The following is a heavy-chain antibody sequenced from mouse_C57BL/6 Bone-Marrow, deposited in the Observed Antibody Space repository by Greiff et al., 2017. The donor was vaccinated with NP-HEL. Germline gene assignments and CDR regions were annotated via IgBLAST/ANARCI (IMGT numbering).Heavy chain of an antibody. Sequence: VQLQQSDAELVKPGASVKISCKVSGYTFTDHTIHWMKQRPEQGLEWIGYIYPRDGSTKYNEKFKGKATLTADKSSSTAYMQLNSLTSEDSAVYFCASYYGSSRGAMDDWGQGTSVTVAS. CDR3: ASYYGSSRGAMDD. D-gene: IGHD1-1*01. CDR1: GYTFTDHT. V-gene: IGHV1-78*01. CDR2: IYPRDGST. J-gene: IGHJ4*01.